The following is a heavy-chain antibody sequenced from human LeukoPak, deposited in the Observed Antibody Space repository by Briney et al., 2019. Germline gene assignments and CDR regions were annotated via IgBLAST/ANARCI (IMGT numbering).Heavy chain of an antibody. D-gene: IGHD1-26*01. CDR3: ARKLSSGSYMNY. CDR1: GGTFSSYA. V-gene: IGHV1-69*13. J-gene: IGHJ4*02. Sequence: ASVKVSCKASGGTFSSYAISWVRQAPGQGLEWMGGIIPIFGTANYAQKFQGRVTITADESTSTAYMELSSPRSEDTAVYYCARKLSSGSYMNYWGQGTLVTVSS. CDR2: IIPIFGTA.